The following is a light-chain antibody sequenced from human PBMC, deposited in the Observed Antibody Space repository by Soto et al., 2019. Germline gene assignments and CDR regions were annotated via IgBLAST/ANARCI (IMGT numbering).Light chain of an antibody. CDR1: QSISSSY. Sequence: EIVLTQSPGTLSLSPGERATLSCRASQSISSSYLAWYQQKPGQAPRLLIYAASSRATGIPDRFSGSGSGTGFTLTIGRLEPEDFAVYYCQQYGSSSYTFGQGTQLEIK. CDR2: AAS. V-gene: IGKV3-20*01. CDR3: QQYGSSSYT. J-gene: IGKJ2*01.